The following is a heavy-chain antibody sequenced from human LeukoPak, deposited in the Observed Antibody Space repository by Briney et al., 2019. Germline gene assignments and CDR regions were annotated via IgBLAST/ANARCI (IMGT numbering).Heavy chain of an antibody. CDR1: GYTFTSYY. J-gene: IGHJ4*02. D-gene: IGHD4-17*01. Sequence: GASVKVSCKASGYTFTSYYMHWVRQAPGQGLEWMGIINPSGGSTSYAQKFQGRVTMTRDTSTSTVYMELSSLRSEDTAVYYRATVFGDSTIDYWGQGTLVTVSS. CDR2: INPSGGST. CDR3: ATVFGDSTIDY. V-gene: IGHV1-46*03.